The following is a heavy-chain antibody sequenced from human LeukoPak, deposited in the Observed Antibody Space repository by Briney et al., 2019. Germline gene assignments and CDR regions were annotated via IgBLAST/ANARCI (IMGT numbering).Heavy chain of an antibody. Sequence: PSEPLSLPCTLSGRSIRNFYWSWLRHPPGQGLEWFGYIHDSGSTKYNPSLQGRITISVDTSKNQFSLKLSSVTAADTGVYYCARWYYSGWAFDYWGQGTLVTVSS. CDR3: ARWYYSGWAFDY. CDR1: GRSIRNFY. D-gene: IGHD6-19*01. CDR2: IHDSGST. V-gene: IGHV4-59*08. J-gene: IGHJ4*02.